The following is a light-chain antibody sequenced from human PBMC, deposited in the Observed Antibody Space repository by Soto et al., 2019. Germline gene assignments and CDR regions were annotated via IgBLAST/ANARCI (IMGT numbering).Light chain of an antibody. CDR3: PQYDSLHRT. J-gene: IGKJ1*01. Sequence: DIQMTQSPSSLSASVGDRVTITCQASQDTSNSLNWYQQKPGKAPKLLIYDASNLETGVPSRFSGSGSGADFDLRASSLQPEDIHTYYCPQYDSLHRTLGQGPTVDI. CDR1: QDTSNS. CDR2: DAS. V-gene: IGKV1-33*01.